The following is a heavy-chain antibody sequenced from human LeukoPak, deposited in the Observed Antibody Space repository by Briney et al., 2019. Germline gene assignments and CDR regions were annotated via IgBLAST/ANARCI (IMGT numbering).Heavy chain of an antibody. CDR3: ARGVRDYYDSSGYYTVWDY. J-gene: IGHJ4*02. V-gene: IGHV4-39*01. CDR2: IYYSRST. Sequence: SETLSLTCTVSGGSISSSSYYWGWIRQPPGKGLEWIGSIYYSRSTYYNPSLKSRVTISVDTSKNQFSLKLSSVTAADTAVYYCARGVRDYYDSSGYYTVWDYWGQGTLVTVSS. D-gene: IGHD3-22*01. CDR1: GGSISSSSYY.